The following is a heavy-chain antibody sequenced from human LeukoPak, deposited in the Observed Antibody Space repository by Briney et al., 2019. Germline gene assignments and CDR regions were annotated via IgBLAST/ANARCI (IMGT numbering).Heavy chain of an antibody. CDR1: GFTFSSYG. V-gene: IGHV3-30*03. D-gene: IGHD5-12*01. CDR3: AARISGYVYYYMDV. CDR2: ISYDGSNK. J-gene: IGHJ6*03. Sequence: PGGSLRLSCAASGFTFSSYGMHWVRQAPGKGLEWVAVISYDGSNKYYADSVKGRFTISRDNSKNTLYLQMNSLRAEDTAVYYCAARISGYVYYYMDVWGKGTTVTVSS.